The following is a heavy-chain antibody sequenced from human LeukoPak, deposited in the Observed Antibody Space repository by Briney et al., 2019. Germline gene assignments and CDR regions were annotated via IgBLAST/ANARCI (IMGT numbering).Heavy chain of an antibody. CDR3: ASEYSSSWYVAY. J-gene: IGHJ4*02. V-gene: IGHV4-39*01. D-gene: IGHD6-13*01. CDR2: IYYSGST. Sequence: KPSETLSLTCTVSGGSISSSRYYWGWIRQPPGKGLEWIGSIYYSGSTYYNPSLKSRVTISVDTSKNQFSLKLSSVTAADTAVYYCASEYSSSWYVAYWGQGTLVTVSS. CDR1: GGSISSSRYY.